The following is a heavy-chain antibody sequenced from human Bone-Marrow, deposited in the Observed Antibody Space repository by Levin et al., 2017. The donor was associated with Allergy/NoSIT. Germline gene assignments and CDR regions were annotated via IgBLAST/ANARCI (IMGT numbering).Heavy chain of an antibody. V-gene: IGHV3-49*03. CDR3: TRDELEYWRDSGYDSRPFDY. D-gene: IGHD5-12*01. CDR2: IRSKAYGGTT. Sequence: GGSLRLSCTASGFTFGDYAMSWFRQAPGKGLEWVGFIRSKAYGGTTEYAASVKGRFTISRDDSKSIAYLQMNSLKTEDTAVYYCTRDELEYWRDSGYDSRPFDYWGQGTLVTVSS. J-gene: IGHJ4*02. CDR1: GFTFGDYA.